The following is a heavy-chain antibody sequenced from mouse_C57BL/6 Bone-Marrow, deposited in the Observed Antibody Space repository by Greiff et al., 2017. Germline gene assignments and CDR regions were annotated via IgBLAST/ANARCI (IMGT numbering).Heavy chain of an antibody. CDR2: INPSNGGT. CDR3: ARGGLYYYGSNWYFDV. CDR1: GYTFTSYW. V-gene: IGHV1-53*01. J-gene: IGHJ1*03. D-gene: IGHD1-1*01. Sequence: QVQLQQSGTELVKPGASVKLSCKASGYTFTSYWMHWVKQRPGQGLEWIGNINPSNGGTNYNEKFKSKATLTVDKSSSTAYMQLSSLTSEDSAVYYCARGGLYYYGSNWYFDVWGTGTTVTVSS.